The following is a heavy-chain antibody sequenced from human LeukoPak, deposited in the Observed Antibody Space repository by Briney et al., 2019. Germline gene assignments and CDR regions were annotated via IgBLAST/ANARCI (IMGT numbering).Heavy chain of an antibody. V-gene: IGHV3-7*01. Sequence: GGSLRLSCAASGFTFSRYWMSWVRQAPGKGLEWVANIKQDGSEKYYVDSVKGRFTISRDNARNSLFLQMNSLRAEDTAVYYCARDKAPQRQPLDYWGQGTLVTVSS. J-gene: IGHJ4*02. CDR2: IKQDGSEK. D-gene: IGHD1-1*01. CDR1: GFTFSRYW. CDR3: ARDKAPQRQPLDY.